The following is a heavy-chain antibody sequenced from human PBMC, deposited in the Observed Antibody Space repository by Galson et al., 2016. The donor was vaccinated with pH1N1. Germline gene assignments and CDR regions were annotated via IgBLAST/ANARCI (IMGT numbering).Heavy chain of an antibody. CDR3: ATQRMGVVLLTTPLDC. Sequence: SLRLSCAASGFTFSSYAMTWVRQAPGKGLEWVSTISGRGGTTNYADSVKGRFTISRDNVKNTVFLQMNSLRAEDTAIYYCATQRMGVVLLTTPLDCWGQGTLVTVSS. CDR1: GFTFSSYA. J-gene: IGHJ4*02. D-gene: IGHD3-10*01. CDR2: ISGRGGTT. V-gene: IGHV3-23*01.